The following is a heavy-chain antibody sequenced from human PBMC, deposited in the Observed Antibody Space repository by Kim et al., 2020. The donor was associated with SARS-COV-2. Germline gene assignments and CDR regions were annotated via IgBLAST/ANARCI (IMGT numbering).Heavy chain of an antibody. CDR3: ARLVYGSGIVYGMDV. J-gene: IGHJ6*02. CDR1: GGSISSYY. D-gene: IGHD3-10*01. V-gene: IGHV4-59*13. CDR2: IYYSGST. Sequence: SETLSLTCTVSGGSISSYYWSWIRQPPGKGLEWIGYIYYSGSTNYNPSLKSRVTISVDTSKNQFSLKLSSVTAADTAVYYCARLVYGSGIVYGMDVWGQGTTVTVSS.